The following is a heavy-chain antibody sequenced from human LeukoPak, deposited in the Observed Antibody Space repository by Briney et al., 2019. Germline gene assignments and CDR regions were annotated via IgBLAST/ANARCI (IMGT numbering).Heavy chain of an antibody. CDR2: IIPIFGTA. D-gene: IGHD6-13*01. CDR1: GGTFSSYA. CDR3: ARDTAAAGSYFDY. J-gene: IGHJ4*02. Sequence: GASVKVSCKASGGTFSSYAISWVRQAPGQGLEWMGRIIPIFGTANYAQKFQGRVTITTDESTSTAYMELSSLRSEDTAVYYCARDTAAAGSYFDYRGQGTLVTVSP. V-gene: IGHV1-69*05.